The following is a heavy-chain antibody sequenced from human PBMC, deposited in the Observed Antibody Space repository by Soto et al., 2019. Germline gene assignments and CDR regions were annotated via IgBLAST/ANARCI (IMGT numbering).Heavy chain of an antibody. D-gene: IGHD2-15*01. CDR1: GFAFSTYY. CDR3: ARDPFLQFYSIDF. Sequence: QVQLVQSGAEVKKTGASVKLSCQASGFAFSTYYFHWVRQAPGQGLEWMGWISGYNGNTKYAEIFQDRLPITSDAAASTVYMELYGLRSEDTAVYFCARDPFLQFYSIDFWGQGTLVTVSA. CDR2: ISGYNGNT. J-gene: IGHJ4*02. V-gene: IGHV1-3*01.